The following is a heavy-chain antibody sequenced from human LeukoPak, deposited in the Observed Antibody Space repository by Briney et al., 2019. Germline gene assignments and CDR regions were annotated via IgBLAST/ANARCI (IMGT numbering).Heavy chain of an antibody. CDR1: GFTFSSYA. V-gene: IGHV3-23*01. D-gene: IGHD3-16*01. CDR3: GRDRRDLGAPFDY. J-gene: IGHJ4*02. Sequence: PGGSLRLSCAASGFTFSSYAMSWVRQAPGKGLEWVSAISGSGGSTYYADSVKGRFTISRDNSKNTLYLQLNSLRAGATALYYCGRDRRDLGAPFDYGGRETLAPVP. CDR2: ISGSGGST.